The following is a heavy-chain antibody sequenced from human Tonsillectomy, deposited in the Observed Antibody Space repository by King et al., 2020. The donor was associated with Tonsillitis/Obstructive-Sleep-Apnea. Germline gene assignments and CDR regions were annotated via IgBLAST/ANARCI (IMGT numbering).Heavy chain of an antibody. CDR3: AHLVVPPSQGYYYMDV. J-gene: IGHJ6*03. CDR1: GFSLSTSAVG. Sequence: TLKESGPTLVKPTQTLTLTCTFSGFSLSTSAVGVGWIRQPPGKALEWLALIYWDDDKRYSPSLKSRVTITKDTSKNQVVLTMTNMDPVDTATYYCAHLVVPPSQGYYYMDVWGKGTTVTVSS. CDR2: IYWDDDK. V-gene: IGHV2-5*02. D-gene: IGHD2-2*01.